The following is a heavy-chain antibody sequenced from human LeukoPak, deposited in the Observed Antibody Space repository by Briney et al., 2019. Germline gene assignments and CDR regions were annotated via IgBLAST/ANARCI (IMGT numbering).Heavy chain of an antibody. J-gene: IGHJ6*04. CDR3: ARDQVPAAIIYYGMDV. CDR1: GFTFSSYW. V-gene: IGHV3-7*01. Sequence: GGSLRLSCAASGFTFSSYWMSWVRQAPGKGLEWVANIKQDGSEKYYVDSVKGRFAISRNNAKNSLYLQMNSLRAEDTAVYYCARDQVPAAIIYYGMDVWGKGTTVTVSS. D-gene: IGHD2-2*02. CDR2: IKQDGSEK.